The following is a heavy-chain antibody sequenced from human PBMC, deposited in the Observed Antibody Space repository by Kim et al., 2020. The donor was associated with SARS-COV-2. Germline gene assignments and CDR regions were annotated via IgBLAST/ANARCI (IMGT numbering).Heavy chain of an antibody. J-gene: IGHJ5*02. D-gene: IGHD5-12*01. CDR3: AKEMVIIVAGSRTSWFAP. V-gene: IGHV3-23*01. CDR1: GFNFSDYA. CDR2: ASGSGAIT. Sequence: GGSLRLSCAASGFNFSDYAMSWVRQAPGKGLEWVSTASGSGAITYYSDSVKGRFTISRDNSNNTVFLQMSSLRAEDTATYYCAKEMVIIVAGSRTSWFAPWGQGTLVTVSS.